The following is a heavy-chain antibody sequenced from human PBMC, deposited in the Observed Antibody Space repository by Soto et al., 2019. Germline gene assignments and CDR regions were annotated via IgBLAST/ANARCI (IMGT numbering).Heavy chain of an antibody. V-gene: IGHV4-4*02. CDR1: GGSTSSSDW. Sequence: QVHLQESGPGLVKPSETLSLTCAISGGSTSSSDWWTWVRQPPGEGLEWIGEIHRAGVTNYNTSRKRRLTISLDHARNQCSLSPTSETAGGAAGYFCAGRPEIHPWWGQGILVPVSS. D-gene: IGHD1-26*01. J-gene: IGHJ4*02. CDR2: IHRAGVT. CDR3: AGRPEIHPW.